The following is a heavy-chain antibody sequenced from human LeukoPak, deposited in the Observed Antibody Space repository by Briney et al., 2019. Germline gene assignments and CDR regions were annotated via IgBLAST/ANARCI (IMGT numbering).Heavy chain of an antibody. CDR2: ISRSGDTL. Sequence: GGSLRLSCAASGFPFRDYYMTWIRQAPGKGLEWISYISRSGDTLYYADSVEGRFTISRDNAKNSLFLQMNSLRADDTAVYYCAREVVIFPDYYYYGMDVWGQGTTVTVSS. D-gene: IGHD3-9*01. V-gene: IGHV3-11*01. J-gene: IGHJ6*02. CDR1: GFPFRDYY. CDR3: AREVVIFPDYYYYGMDV.